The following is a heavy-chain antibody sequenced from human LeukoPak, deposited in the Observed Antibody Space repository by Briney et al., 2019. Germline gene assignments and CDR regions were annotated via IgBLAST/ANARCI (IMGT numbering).Heavy chain of an antibody. CDR3: AKGQGDTLYFDH. Sequence: GGSLRLSCAASGFTFSSYAMSWVRQAPGKGLEWVSAISGSGGSTYYADSVKGRFTISRDNSKNTLYLQMNSLRADDTAVYYCAKGQGDTLYFDHWGQGTLVTVSS. CDR2: ISGSGGST. CDR1: GFTFSSYA. D-gene: IGHD2-21*02. V-gene: IGHV3-23*01. J-gene: IGHJ4*02.